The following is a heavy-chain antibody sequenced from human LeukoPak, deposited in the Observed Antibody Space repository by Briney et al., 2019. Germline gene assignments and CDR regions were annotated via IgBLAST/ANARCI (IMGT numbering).Heavy chain of an antibody. CDR2: ISYDGSNK. Sequence: GGSLRLSCAASGFTFSSYAMHWVRQAPGKGLEWVAVISYDGSNKYYADSVKGRFTISRDNSKNTLYLQMNSLRAEDTAVYYCARVLEYSSGWSYYYYYGLDVWGQGTTVTVSS. CDR1: GFTFSSYA. V-gene: IGHV3-30-3*01. CDR3: ARVLEYSSGWSYYYYYGLDV. J-gene: IGHJ6*02. D-gene: IGHD6-19*01.